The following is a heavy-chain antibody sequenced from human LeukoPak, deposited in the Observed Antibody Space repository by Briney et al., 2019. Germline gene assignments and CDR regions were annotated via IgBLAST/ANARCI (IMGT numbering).Heavy chain of an antibody. V-gene: IGHV4-59*01. D-gene: IGHD5-18*01. CDR2: IYYSGST. CDR1: GGSISSYY. J-gene: IGHJ4*02. Sequence: SETLSLTCTVSGGSISSYYWSWIRQPPGKGLEWIGYIYYSGSTNYNPSLKSRVTISVDTSKNQFSLKLSSVTAADTAVYYCARGPGYSYGYVDDYWGQGTLVTVSS. CDR3: ARGPGYSYGYVDDY.